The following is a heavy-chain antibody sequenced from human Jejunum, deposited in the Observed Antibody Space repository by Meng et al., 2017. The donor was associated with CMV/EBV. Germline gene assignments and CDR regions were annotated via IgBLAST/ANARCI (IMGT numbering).Heavy chain of an antibody. CDR3: VRGGSTYYDY. Sequence: CAASGFTFSSYWMHGVRQAPGKGLVWVARIHSDGSSTNYADSVKGRFTISRDNAKNTLYLQMNSLRAEDTAVYYCVRGGSTYYDYWGQGSLVTVSS. J-gene: IGHJ4*02. D-gene: IGHD3-10*01. CDR2: IHSDGSST. V-gene: IGHV3-74*01. CDR1: GFTFSSYW.